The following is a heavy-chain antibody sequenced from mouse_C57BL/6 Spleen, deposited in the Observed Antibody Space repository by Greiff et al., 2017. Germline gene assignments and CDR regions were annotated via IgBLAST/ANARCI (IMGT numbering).Heavy chain of an antibody. J-gene: IGHJ3*01. CDR2: IYPGDGDT. CDR1: GYAFSSSW. CDR3: ASQRAY. V-gene: IGHV1-82*01. Sequence: QVQLQQSGPELVKPGASVKISCKASGYAFSSSWMNWVKQRPGKGLEWIGRIYPGDGDTNYNGKFKGKATLTADKSSSPAYMQLSSLTSEDSAVYFCASQRAYWGKGTLVTVSA.